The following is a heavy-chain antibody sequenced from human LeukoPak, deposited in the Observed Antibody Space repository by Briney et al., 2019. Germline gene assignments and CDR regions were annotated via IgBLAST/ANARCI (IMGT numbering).Heavy chain of an antibody. J-gene: IGHJ5*02. CDR1: GYTFTGYY. D-gene: IGHD6-19*01. CDR2: INPNSGGT. CDR3: ARDRIAVPNWFDP. V-gene: IGHV1-2*02. Sequence: ASVKVSCKASGYTFTGYYMHWVRQAPGQGLEWMGWINPNSGGTNYAQKFQGRVTMTRDTSISTAYMELSRLRSDDTAVYYCARDRIAVPNWFDPWGRGTLVTVSS.